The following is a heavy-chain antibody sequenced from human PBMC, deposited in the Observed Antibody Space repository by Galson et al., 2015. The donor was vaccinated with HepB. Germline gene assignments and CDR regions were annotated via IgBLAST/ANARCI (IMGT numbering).Heavy chain of an antibody. J-gene: IGHJ4*02. CDR2: INPSGGST. CDR3: ARVPYAVLLWFGEFYFDY. V-gene: IGHV1-46*04. Sequence: SVKVSCKASGYTFTSYGISWVRQAPGQGLEWMGIINPSGGSTSYAQKLQGRVTMTRDTSTSTVYMELSSLRSEDTAVYYCARVPYAVLLWFGEFYFDYWGQGTLVTVSS. CDR1: GYTFTSYG. D-gene: IGHD3-10*01.